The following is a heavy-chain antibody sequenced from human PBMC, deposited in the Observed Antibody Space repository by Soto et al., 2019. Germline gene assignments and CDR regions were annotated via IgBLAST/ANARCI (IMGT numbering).Heavy chain of an antibody. D-gene: IGHD3-16*02. CDR3: ARAIGSNWFDP. Sequence: EVQLVESGGGLVQPGGSLRLSCAASGFTFSSYDMHWVRQATGKGLEWVSAIGTAGDTYYPGSVKGRFTISRENAKNSLYLQMNSLRAGDTAVYYCARAIGSNWFDPWGQGTLVTVYS. CDR1: GFTFSSYD. CDR2: IGTAGDT. V-gene: IGHV3-13*01. J-gene: IGHJ5*02.